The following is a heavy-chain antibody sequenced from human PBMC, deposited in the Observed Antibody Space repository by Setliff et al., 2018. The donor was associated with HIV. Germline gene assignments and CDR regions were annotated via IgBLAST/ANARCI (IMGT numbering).Heavy chain of an antibody. Sequence: GGSLRLSCAASGFTFSTYPMSWVRQAPGKGLEWVSAISGSGSTIYYADSVKGRFTISRDNAKNSLYLQMNSLRAEDTAVYYCAKDPRAAVATICDYWGQGTPVTVSS. V-gene: IGHV3-23*01. CDR2: ISGSGSTI. CDR1: GFTFSTYP. CDR3: AKDPRAAVATICDY. J-gene: IGHJ4*02. D-gene: IGHD5-12*01.